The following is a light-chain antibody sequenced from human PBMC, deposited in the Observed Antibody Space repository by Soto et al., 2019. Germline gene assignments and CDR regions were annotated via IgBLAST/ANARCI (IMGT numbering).Light chain of an antibody. CDR3: AAWDDTVNVLV. CDR2: NNH. J-gene: IGLJ2*01. V-gene: IGLV1-44*01. Sequence: QSVLTQPPSASGTPGQRVTISCSGSPSNIGSNTVNWYQQLPGTAPKLLIYNNHQRPSGVPDRFSGSKSGTSTSLAISGLQSEDEADYYCAAWDDTVNVLVFGGGTKLTVL. CDR1: PSNIGSNT.